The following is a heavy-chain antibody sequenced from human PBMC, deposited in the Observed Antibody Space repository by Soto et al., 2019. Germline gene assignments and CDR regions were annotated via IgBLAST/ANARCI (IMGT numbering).Heavy chain of an antibody. CDR3: AREPTRSYYYYGMDV. D-gene: IGHD1-1*01. CDR1: GGSISSYY. Sequence: PSETLSLTCTVSGGSISSYYWSWIRQPPGKGLEWIGSIYYSGSTNYNPSLKSRVTISVDASKNQFSLKLSSVTAADTAVYYCAREPTRSYYYYGMDVWGQGATVTVSS. J-gene: IGHJ6*02. V-gene: IGHV4-4*08. CDR2: IYYSGST.